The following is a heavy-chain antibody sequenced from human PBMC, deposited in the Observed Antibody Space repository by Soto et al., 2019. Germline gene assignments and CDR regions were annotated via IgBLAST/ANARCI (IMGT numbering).Heavy chain of an antibody. V-gene: IGHV3-53*01. J-gene: IGHJ4*02. CDR2: IYSGGST. D-gene: IGHD5-18*01. Sequence: EVQLVESGGGLIQPGGSLRLSCAASGFTVSSTYMSWVRQAPGKGLEWVSVIYSGGSTYYADSVKGRFTISRDNSKNTLYLQMNSLRADDTAVYYWAKSGYSYGPFDYWGQGTLVTVSS. CDR3: AKSGYSYGPFDY. CDR1: GFTVSSTY.